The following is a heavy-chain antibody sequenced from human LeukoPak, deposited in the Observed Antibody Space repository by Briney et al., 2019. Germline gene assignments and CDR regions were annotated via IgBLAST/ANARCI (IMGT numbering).Heavy chain of an antibody. CDR1: GGSISSGGYY. J-gene: IGHJ4*02. CDR2: IYYSGST. Sequence: SETLSLTCTVSGGSISSGGYYWSWIRQHPGKGLEWIGYIYYSGSTYYNPSLKSRVTISVDTSKNQFSLKLSSVTAADTAVYYCARGRYNWNDVFFDYWGQGALVTVSS. CDR3: ARGRYNWNDVFFDY. V-gene: IGHV4-31*03. D-gene: IGHD1-20*01.